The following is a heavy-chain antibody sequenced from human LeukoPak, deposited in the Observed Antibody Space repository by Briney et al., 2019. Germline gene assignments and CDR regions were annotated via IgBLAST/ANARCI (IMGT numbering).Heavy chain of an antibody. Sequence: ASVKVSCKASGYTFTTYGISWVRQAPGQGLEWMGWISANNGNTNIAQKLQGRVTMTTDTSTSTAYMELRSLRSDDTAVYYCARAWSSGFGELPHYYYYYMDVWGKGTTVTISS. CDR1: GYTFTTYG. CDR3: ARAWSSGFGELPHYYYYYMDV. D-gene: IGHD3-10*01. V-gene: IGHV1-18*01. J-gene: IGHJ6*03. CDR2: ISANNGNT.